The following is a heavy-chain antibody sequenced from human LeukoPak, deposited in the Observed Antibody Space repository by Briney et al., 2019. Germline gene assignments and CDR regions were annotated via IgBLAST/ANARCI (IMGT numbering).Heavy chain of an antibody. CDR3: ARGQARFGELYQFDY. CDR1: GGSISSYY. Sequence: SETLSLTCTVSGGSISSYYWSWIRQPPGKGLEWIGYIYYSGSTNYNPSLKSRVTISVDTSKNQFSLKLSSVTAADTAVYYCARGQARFGELYQFDYWGQGILVTVSS. J-gene: IGHJ4*02. CDR2: IYYSGST. D-gene: IGHD3-10*01. V-gene: IGHV4-59*01.